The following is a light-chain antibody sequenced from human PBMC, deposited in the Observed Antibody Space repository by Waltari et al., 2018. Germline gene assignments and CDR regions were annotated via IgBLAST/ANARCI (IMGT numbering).Light chain of an antibody. Sequence: DIQMTQSPSTLSASVGDRVTITCRARQSISSWLAWYQHQPGKAPNLLIYKASSLESGVPSRFSGSGSGTEFTLTISSLQPDDFATYYCQQYKNYPYTFGQGTKLEIK. V-gene: IGKV1-5*03. J-gene: IGKJ2*01. CDR1: QSISSW. CDR2: KAS. CDR3: QQYKNYPYT.